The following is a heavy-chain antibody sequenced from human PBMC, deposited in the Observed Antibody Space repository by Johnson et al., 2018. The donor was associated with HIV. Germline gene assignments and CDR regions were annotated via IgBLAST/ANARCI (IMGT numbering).Heavy chain of an antibody. V-gene: IGHV3-66*04. J-gene: IGHJ3*02. CDR3: ARPQGGAPLAMAFDI. D-gene: IGHD3-16*01. Sequence: VQLVESGGGVVQPGGSLRLSCVASGFTVSSNYLSWVRQAPGKGLAWVSAIYSGDTPYYADSMRGRFTISRDNSKNTLYLQMNSMRAEDTAVYYCARPQGGAPLAMAFDIWGQGTMVTVSS. CDR1: GFTVSSNY. CDR2: IYSGDTP.